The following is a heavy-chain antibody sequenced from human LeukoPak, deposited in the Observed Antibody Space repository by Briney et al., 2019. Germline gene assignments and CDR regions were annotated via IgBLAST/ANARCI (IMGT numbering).Heavy chain of an antibody. CDR1: GYTLTELS. D-gene: IGHD3-10*01. J-gene: IGHJ4*02. V-gene: IGHV1-24*01. CDR3: ATESPQREYGSGSPYFDY. Sequence: ASVKVSCKVSGYTLTELSMHWVRQAPGKGLEWMGGFDPEDGETIYAQKFQGRVTMTEDTSTDTAYMELSSLRSEGTAVYYCATESPQREYGSGSPYFDYWGQGTLVTVSS. CDR2: FDPEDGET.